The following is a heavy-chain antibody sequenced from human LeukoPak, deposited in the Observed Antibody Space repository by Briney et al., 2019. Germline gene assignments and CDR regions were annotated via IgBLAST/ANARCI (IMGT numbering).Heavy chain of an antibody. Sequence: GGSLRLSSAASGFTFSSYAMSWVRQAPGKGLEWDSAISGSGGSTYYADSVKGQFTISRDNSKNTLYLQMNSLRAEDTAVYYCARDSVAYYYDSSGYSTFDYWGQGTLVTVSS. CDR1: GFTFSSYA. CDR2: ISGSGGST. J-gene: IGHJ4*02. D-gene: IGHD3-22*01. V-gene: IGHV3-23*01. CDR3: ARDSVAYYYDSSGYSTFDY.